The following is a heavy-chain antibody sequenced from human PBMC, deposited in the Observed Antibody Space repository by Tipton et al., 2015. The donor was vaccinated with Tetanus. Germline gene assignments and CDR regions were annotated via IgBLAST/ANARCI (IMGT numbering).Heavy chain of an antibody. CDR2: IYPGDSNI. CDR1: GYNFTIYW. Sequence: VQLVQSGAEVKRPGESLKISCKGSGYNFTIYWIGWVRQMPGKGLEWMGIIYPGDSNIRYSPSFQGQVTISADRSISTAYLQWSSLKASDTAMYYCARRRTTTALSYYFDSWGQGTLVTVSS. V-gene: IGHV5-51*01. CDR3: ARRRTTTALSYYFDS. J-gene: IGHJ4*02. D-gene: IGHD4-17*01.